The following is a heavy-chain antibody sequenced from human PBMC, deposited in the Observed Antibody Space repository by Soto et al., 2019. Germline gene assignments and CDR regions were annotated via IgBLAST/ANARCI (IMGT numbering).Heavy chain of an antibody. J-gene: IGHJ6*02. CDR2: SSGYNEKT. V-gene: IGHV1-18*01. D-gene: IGHD2-15*01. CDR1: GYTFNRYG. CDR3: AREGYCSSGSCALYSLYYFGMDG. Sequence: QVQMVQSGAEVKKPGASVKLSCKASGYTFNRYGISWVRQAPGQGLEWMGWSSGYNEKTNYAQNFQGRVTMTTDTSTTGAYMELRSLTSGDTAVYFCAREGYCSSGSCALYSLYYFGMDGWGHGTTVTVSS.